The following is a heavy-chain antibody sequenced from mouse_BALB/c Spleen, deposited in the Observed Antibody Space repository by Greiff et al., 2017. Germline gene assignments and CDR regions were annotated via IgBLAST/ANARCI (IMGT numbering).Heavy chain of an antibody. CDR3: AAYRYDDYFDY. Sequence: VQLQQSGAELVKPGASVKLSCKASGYTFTSYYMYWVKQRPGQGLEWIGEINPSNGGTNFNEKFKSKATLTVDKSSSTAYMQLSSLTSEDSAVYYCAAYRYDDYFDYWGQGTTLTVSS. D-gene: IGHD2-14*01. J-gene: IGHJ2*01. CDR1: GYTFTSYY. CDR2: INPSNGGT. V-gene: IGHV1S81*02.